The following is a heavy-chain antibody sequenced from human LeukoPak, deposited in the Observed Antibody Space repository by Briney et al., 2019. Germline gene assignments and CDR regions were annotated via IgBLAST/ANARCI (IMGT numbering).Heavy chain of an antibody. CDR3: AKPDEWASSSWTDAFDI. J-gene: IGHJ3*02. CDR2: ISGSGGST. Sequence: GGSLRLSCAASGFTFSSYAMSWVRQAPGKGLEWVSAISGSGGSTYYADSVKGRFTISRDNSKNTLYLQMNSLRAEDTAIYYCAKPDEWASSSWTDAFDIWGQGTMVTVSS. CDR1: GFTFSSYA. D-gene: IGHD6-13*01. V-gene: IGHV3-23*01.